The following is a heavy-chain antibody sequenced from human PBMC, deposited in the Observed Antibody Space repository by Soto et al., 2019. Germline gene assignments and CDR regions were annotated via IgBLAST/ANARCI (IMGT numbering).Heavy chain of an antibody. CDR1: GGTFSSYA. CDR2: IIPIFGTA. D-gene: IGHD2-8*01. Sequence: QVQLVQSGAEVKKPGSSVKVSCKASGGTFSSYAISWVRQAPGQGLEWMGRIIPIFGTANYAQKFQGRVTISEDESKSTAYMELSSLRSEDTAVYYCARGPLPEDIVLMVYATPLDNWFDPWGQGTLVTVSS. V-gene: IGHV1-69*15. CDR3: ARGPLPEDIVLMVYATPLDNWFDP. J-gene: IGHJ5*02.